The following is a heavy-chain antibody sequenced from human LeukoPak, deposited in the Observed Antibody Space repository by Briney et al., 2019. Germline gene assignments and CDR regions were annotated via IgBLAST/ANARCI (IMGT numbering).Heavy chain of an antibody. V-gene: IGHV3-30*18. Sequence: GGSLRLSCEASGFTFNTYAMHWVRQPPGKGLEWVALISYDGSDKIYTDSVKGRFTISRDNSESTLYLQMDSLRGDDAAVYYCAKAVGRISWSFDYWGQGALVTVST. CDR3: AKAVGRISWSFDY. CDR2: ISYDGSDK. D-gene: IGHD6-13*01. CDR1: GFTFNTYA. J-gene: IGHJ4*02.